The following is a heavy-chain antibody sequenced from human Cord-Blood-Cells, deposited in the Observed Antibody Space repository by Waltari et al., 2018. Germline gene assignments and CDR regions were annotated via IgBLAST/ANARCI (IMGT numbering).Heavy chain of an antibody. J-gene: IGHJ4*02. D-gene: IGHD3-3*01. CDR3: ASIRFLEWLSHFDY. CDR2: IRGSGGIT. Sequence: EVQLLESGGGLVQPGGSLRLSCAASGFTFSSYSMSWVRQARGKGLEWVPTIRGSGGITYYADYVKGRFTISRDNSKNTLYLQMNSLRAEDTAVYYCASIRFLEWLSHFDYWGQGTLVTVSS. CDR1: GFTFSSYS. V-gene: IGHV3-23*01.